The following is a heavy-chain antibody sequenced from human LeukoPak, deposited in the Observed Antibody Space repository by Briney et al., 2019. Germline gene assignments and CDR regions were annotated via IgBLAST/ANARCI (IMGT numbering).Heavy chain of an antibody. Sequence: KSSETLSLTCTVPGGSISSYYWSWLRQPPGKGLEWIGYIYYSGSTNYNPSLKSRVTISVDTSKNQFSLKLSSVTAADTAVYYCARGYDFWSGYYASPFFDYWGQGTLVTVSS. D-gene: IGHD3-3*01. V-gene: IGHV4-59*01. CDR3: ARGYDFWSGYYASPFFDY. CDR1: GGSISSYY. J-gene: IGHJ4*02. CDR2: IYYSGST.